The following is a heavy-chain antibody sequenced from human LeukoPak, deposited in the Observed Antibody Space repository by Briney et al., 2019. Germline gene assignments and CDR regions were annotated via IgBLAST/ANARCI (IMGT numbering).Heavy chain of an antibody. D-gene: IGHD5-18*01. CDR1: GFTFDVYA. J-gene: IGHJ4*02. Sequence: PGGCLRLSCAASGFTFDVYAMHWVRQAPGKGLEWVSGISWNSGSIGYADSVKGRFTISRDNAKNSLYLQMNSLRAEDTALYYCAKGYSYGYSSADYWGQGTLVTVSS. V-gene: IGHV3-9*01. CDR2: ISWNSGSI. CDR3: AKGYSYGYSSADY.